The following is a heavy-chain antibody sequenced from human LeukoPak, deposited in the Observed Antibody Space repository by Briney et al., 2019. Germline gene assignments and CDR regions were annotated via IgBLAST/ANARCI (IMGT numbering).Heavy chain of an antibody. J-gene: IGHJ5*02. CDR2: IYHSGST. CDR3: ARWGNYCSSTSYYHGWFDP. D-gene: IGHD2-2*01. V-gene: IGHV4-30-2*01. Sequence: SQTLSLTCTVSGGSISSGGYYWSWIRQPPGKGLEWIGYIYHSGSTYYNPSLKSRVTISVDRSKNQFSLKLSSVTAADTAVYYCARWGNYCSSTSYYHGWFDPWGQGTLVTVSS. CDR1: GGSISSGGYY.